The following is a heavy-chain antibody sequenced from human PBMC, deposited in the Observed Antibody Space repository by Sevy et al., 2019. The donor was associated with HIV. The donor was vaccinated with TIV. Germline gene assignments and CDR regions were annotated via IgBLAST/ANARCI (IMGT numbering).Heavy chain of an antibody. J-gene: IGHJ4*02. CDR3: AREGCTKPHDY. CDR2: FSFGCGRI. D-gene: IGHD2-8*01. CDR1: GFTFSKYS. V-gene: IGHV3-23*01. Sequence: GGSLRLSCEASGFTFSKYSMSWVRQAPGKGLEWVSTFSFGCGRINNAESVTGGFTISRNASKNTLYLQMNSLRAEDTAVYYCAREGCTKPHDYWGQGTLVTVSS.